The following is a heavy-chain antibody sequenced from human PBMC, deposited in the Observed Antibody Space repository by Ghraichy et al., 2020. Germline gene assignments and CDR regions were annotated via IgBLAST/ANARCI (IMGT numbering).Heavy chain of an antibody. CDR3: AKRHYYASGSYNC. CDR1: GFDFNNYD. J-gene: IGHJ4*02. CDR2: ISGSGDSA. D-gene: IGHD3-10*01. Sequence: GESLNISCVASGFDFNNYDMTWVRQAPGKGLEWVSGISGSGDSADYADSVRGRFTISRDNSKNTLYLQMNNPRAEDTAVYYCAKRHYYASGSYNCWGQGTLVTVSS. V-gene: IGHV3-23*01.